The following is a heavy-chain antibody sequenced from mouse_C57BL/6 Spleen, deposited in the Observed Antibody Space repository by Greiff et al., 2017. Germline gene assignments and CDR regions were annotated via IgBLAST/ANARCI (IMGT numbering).Heavy chain of an antibody. D-gene: IGHD1-1*01. V-gene: IGHV1-72*01. CDR2: IDPNSGGT. Sequence: QVQLQQSGAELVKPGASVKLSCKASGYTFTSYWMHWVKQRPGRGLEWIGRIDPNSGGTKYNEKFKSKATLTVDKPSSTAYIQLSSLTSEDSAVYYCAREDYGSKDWYFDVWGTGTTVTVSS. J-gene: IGHJ1*03. CDR3: AREDYGSKDWYFDV. CDR1: GYTFTSYW.